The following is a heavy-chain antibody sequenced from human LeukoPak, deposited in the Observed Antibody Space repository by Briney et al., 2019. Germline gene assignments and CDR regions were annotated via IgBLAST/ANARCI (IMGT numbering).Heavy chain of an antibody. CDR3: ARVKGTGYYRKPSDY. CDR2: ISAYNDNT. Sequence: ASVKVSCKASGYTFTSYGISWVRQAPGQGLEWMGWISAYNDNTNYAQKLQGRVTMTTDTSTSTAYMELRSLRSDDTAVYYCARVKGTGYYRKPSDYWGQGTLVTVSS. V-gene: IGHV1-18*01. J-gene: IGHJ4*02. CDR1: GYTFTSYG. D-gene: IGHD3/OR15-3a*01.